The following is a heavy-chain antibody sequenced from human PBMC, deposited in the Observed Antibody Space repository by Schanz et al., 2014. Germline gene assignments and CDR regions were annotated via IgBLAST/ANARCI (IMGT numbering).Heavy chain of an antibody. Sequence: EVQLLESGGGLVQPGGSLRLSCAASGFTFSTSAMSWVRQAPGKGLEWVAAVSSRSDEIKYADSVRGRFTISRDNSKNTLYLQMNSLRAEDTAVYYCANNWNLDYWGQGTLVTVSS. CDR3: ANNWNLDY. CDR2: VSSRSDEI. D-gene: IGHD1-20*01. V-gene: IGHV3-23*05. J-gene: IGHJ4*02. CDR1: GFTFSTSA.